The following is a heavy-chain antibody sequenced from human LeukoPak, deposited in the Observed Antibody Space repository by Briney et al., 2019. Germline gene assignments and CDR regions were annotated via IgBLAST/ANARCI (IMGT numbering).Heavy chain of an antibody. CDR3: AKARSWYAG. D-gene: IGHD6-13*01. J-gene: IGHJ4*02. CDR2: ISGSGGST. CDR1: GFTFTNNF. Sequence: GGSLRLSCAASGFTFTNNFMSWVRQAPGKGLEWVSAISGSGGSTYYADSVKGRFTISRDNSKNTLYLQMNSLRAEDTAVYYCAKARSWYAGWGQGTLVTVSS. V-gene: IGHV3-23*01.